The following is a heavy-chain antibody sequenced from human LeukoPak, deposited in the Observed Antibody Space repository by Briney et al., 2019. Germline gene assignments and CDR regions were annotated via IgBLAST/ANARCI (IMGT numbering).Heavy chain of an antibody. D-gene: IGHD2-15*01. Sequence: ASVKVSCKASGYTFTSYHMHWVRQAPGQGLEWMGIINPSGGTTNYAQKFRGRVTMTRDMSTSTVYMELSSLRSEDMAVYYCARGVRCSGGSCYPSRSPFDYWGQGTLVTVSS. V-gene: IGHV1-46*01. CDR1: GYTFTSYH. CDR3: ARGVRCSGGSCYPSRSPFDY. J-gene: IGHJ4*02. CDR2: INPSGGTT.